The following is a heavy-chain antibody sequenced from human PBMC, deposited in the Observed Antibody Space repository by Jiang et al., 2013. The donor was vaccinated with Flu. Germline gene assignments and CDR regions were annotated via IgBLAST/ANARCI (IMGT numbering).Heavy chain of an antibody. CDR2: IFHNAVT. V-gene: IGHV4-38-2*01. Sequence: SGPGLVKPSETLSLTCDVSNYSVNRNNYWGWIRQPPGKGLEWIGSIFHNAVTYYNPTLESRVTLSIDTSKNRFSLKMRSVTAADTAVYYCARGDIVARNGFDYWGQGILVTVSS. D-gene: IGHD5-12*01. CDR1: NYSVNRNNY. CDR3: ARGDIVARNGFDY. J-gene: IGHJ4*02.